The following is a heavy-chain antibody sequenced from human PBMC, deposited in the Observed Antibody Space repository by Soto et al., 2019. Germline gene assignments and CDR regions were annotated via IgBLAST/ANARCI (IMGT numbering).Heavy chain of an antibody. J-gene: IGHJ3*01. CDR3: LRDRDCSSCSSLASFDL. CDR1: GYAFNKLG. V-gene: IGHV1-18*01. D-gene: IGHD2-2*01. Sequence: QIQLVQSGAEVKKAGASVKVSCKASGYAFNKLGIRWVRRAPGQGLEWMGWISTDSDRADYAQKFQGRLTMTTDTSTTPAYMDLRSLRSDGTAIYFCLRDRDCSSCSSLASFDLWGQGTMV. CDR2: ISTDSDRA.